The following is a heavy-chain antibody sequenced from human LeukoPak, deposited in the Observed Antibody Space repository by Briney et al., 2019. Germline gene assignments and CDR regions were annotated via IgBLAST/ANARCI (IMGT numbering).Heavy chain of an antibody. CDR2: INPNSGGT. V-gene: IGHV1-2*02. CDR3: AREATGVSYYYYYMDV. D-gene: IGHD2-8*01. CDR1: GYTFTGYY. Sequence: ASVKVSCKASGYTFTGYYMHWVRQAPGQGLEWMGWINPNSGGTNYAQKFQGRVTMTRDTSISTAYMELSRLRSDDTAVYYCAREATGVSYYYYYMDVWSKGTTVTVSS. J-gene: IGHJ6*03.